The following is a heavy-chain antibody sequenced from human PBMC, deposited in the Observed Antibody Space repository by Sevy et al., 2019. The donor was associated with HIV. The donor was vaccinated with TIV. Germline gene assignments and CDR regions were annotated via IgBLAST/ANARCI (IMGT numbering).Heavy chain of an antibody. V-gene: IGHV3-23*01. Sequence: GGSLRLSCAASGFTFSSYAMSWVRQAPGKGLEWVSAISGSGGSTYYADSVKGRFPISRDNSKNTLYLQMNSLRAEDTAVYYCANPYDSSGYYLYYYGMDVWGQGTTVTVSS. CDR1: GFTFSSYA. D-gene: IGHD3-22*01. CDR3: ANPYDSSGYYLYYYGMDV. J-gene: IGHJ6*02. CDR2: ISGSGGST.